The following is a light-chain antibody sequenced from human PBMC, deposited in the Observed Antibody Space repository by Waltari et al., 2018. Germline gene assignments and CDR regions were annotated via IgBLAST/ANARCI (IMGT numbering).Light chain of an antibody. J-gene: IGLJ2*01. CDR3: SSYAGSHNLV. V-gene: IGLV2-8*01. CDR1: SSDVGAYNY. Sequence: QSALTQPPSASGSPGQSVTISCTGTSSDVGAYNYVSWYQQHPGKAPKLMIYEVSKRPSVVPDRFSGSKSGNTASLTVSGLQAEDEADYYCSSYAGSHNLVFGGGTKLTVL. CDR2: EVS.